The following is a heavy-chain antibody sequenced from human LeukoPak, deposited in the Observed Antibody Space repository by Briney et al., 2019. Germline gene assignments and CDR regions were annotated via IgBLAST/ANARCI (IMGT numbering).Heavy chain of an antibody. J-gene: IGHJ1*01. CDR3: ATLAFSGIAAAGTDFQH. V-gene: IGHV1-24*01. CDR1: GYTLTELS. Sequence: ASVKVSCKVSGYTLTELSMHWVRQAPGKGLEWMGGFDPEDGETIYAQKFQGRVTMTEDTSTDTAYMELSSLRSEDTAVYYCATLAFSGIAAAGTDFQHWGQGTPVTVCS. D-gene: IGHD6-13*01. CDR2: FDPEDGET.